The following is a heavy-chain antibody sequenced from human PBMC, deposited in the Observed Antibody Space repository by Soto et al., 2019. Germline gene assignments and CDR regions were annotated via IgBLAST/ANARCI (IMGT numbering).Heavy chain of an antibody. CDR2: IRSKGYSYAT. Sequence: EVQLVESGGGLVQPGGSLKVSCAASGFIFSASGMHWVRQAPGKGLEWVGRIRSKGYSYATAYGASVKGRFTISRDDSKNTAYLQMNSLEVEDTAVYYCTRRAEGGMDVWGQVTTVTVSS. V-gene: IGHV3-73*01. CDR3: TRRAEGGMDV. CDR1: GFIFSASG. J-gene: IGHJ6*02.